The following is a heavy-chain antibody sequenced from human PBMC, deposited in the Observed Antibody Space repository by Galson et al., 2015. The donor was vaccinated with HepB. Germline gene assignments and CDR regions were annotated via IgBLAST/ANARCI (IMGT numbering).Heavy chain of an antibody. Sequence: SLRLSGATSGFTFSGSAIHWVRQASGRGLEWVGRIGTKADSYPTAYTASVKGRFTISRDDSRNTAYLHMSRLKTEDTAVYYCIRMGNIAGYSSSWGQGTLVTVS. D-gene: IGHD6-13*01. CDR1: GFTFSGSA. CDR2: IGTKADSYPT. V-gene: IGHV3-73*01. CDR3: IRMGNIAGYSSS. J-gene: IGHJ4*02.